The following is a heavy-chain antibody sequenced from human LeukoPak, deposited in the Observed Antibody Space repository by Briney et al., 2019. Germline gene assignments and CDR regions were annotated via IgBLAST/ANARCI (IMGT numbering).Heavy chain of an antibody. Sequence: TTSETLSLTCLVSGGSISSYYWSWIRQPAGKGLEWIGRIYTSGSTNYNPSLKSRVTMSVDTSKNQFSLELSSVTAADTAVYYCARDREEQQLAQGYYYYYYMDVWGRGTTVTVSS. V-gene: IGHV4-4*07. CDR1: GGSISSYY. J-gene: IGHJ6*03. D-gene: IGHD6-13*01. CDR2: IYTSGST. CDR3: ARDREEQQLAQGYYYYYYMDV.